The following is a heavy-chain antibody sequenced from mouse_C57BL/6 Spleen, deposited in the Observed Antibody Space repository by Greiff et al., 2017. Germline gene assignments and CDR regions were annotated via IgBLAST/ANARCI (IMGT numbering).Heavy chain of an antibody. V-gene: IGHV1-50*01. J-gene: IGHJ4*01. CDR1: GYTFTSYW. Sequence: VQLQQPGAELVKPGASVKLSCKASGYTFTSYWMQWVKQRPGQGLEWIGEIDPSDSYTNYNQKFKGKATLTVDTSSSTAYMQLSSLTSEDSAVXYCARFAGAMDYWGQGTSVTVSS. CDR2: IDPSDSYT. CDR3: ARFAGAMDY.